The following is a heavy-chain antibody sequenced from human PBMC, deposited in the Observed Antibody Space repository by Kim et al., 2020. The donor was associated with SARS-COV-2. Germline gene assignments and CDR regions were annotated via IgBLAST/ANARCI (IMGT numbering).Heavy chain of an antibody. CDR2: IKQDGSEK. CDR3: VSDISTWGY. D-gene: IGHD2-2*01. J-gene: IGHJ4*02. CDR1: GFTFSDYW. Sequence: GGSLRLSCAASGFTFSDYWMSWVRQAPGKGLEWVANIKQDGSEKYYVDSVKGRFTISRDNAKKSLYLQMNSLRAEDTAVYYCVSDISTWGYWGQGTLVTVSS. V-gene: IGHV3-7*03.